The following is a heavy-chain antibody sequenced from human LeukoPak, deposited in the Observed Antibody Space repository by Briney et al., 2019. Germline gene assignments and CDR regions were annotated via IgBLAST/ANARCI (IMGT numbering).Heavy chain of an antibody. CDR3: ARDHITMVRGVIIQHKNWFDP. D-gene: IGHD3-10*01. Sequence: SETLSLTCTVSGGSISSYYWSWIRQPAGKGLEWIGRIYTSGSTNYNPSLKSRVTMSVDTSKNQFSLKLSSVTAADTAVYYCARDHITMVRGVIIQHKNWFDPWGQGTLVTVSS. J-gene: IGHJ5*02. V-gene: IGHV4-4*07. CDR2: IYTSGST. CDR1: GGSISSYY.